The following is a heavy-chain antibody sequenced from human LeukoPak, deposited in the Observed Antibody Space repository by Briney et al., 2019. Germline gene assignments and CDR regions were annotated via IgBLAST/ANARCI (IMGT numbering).Heavy chain of an antibody. CDR3: VRDLYTTIQGFDY. J-gene: IGHJ4*02. D-gene: IGHD5-24*01. Sequence: GGSLRLSCAASGFTFSSYSMNWVRQAPGKGLEWVSYISRSGDSTSYADSVKGRITISRDNAGNSVFLLLNSLRAEDTAVYYCVRDLYTTIQGFDYWGQGALVTVSS. CDR2: ISRSGDST. CDR1: GFTFSSYS. V-gene: IGHV3-48*01.